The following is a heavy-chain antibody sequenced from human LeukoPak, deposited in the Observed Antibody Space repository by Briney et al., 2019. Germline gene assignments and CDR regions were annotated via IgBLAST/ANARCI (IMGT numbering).Heavy chain of an antibody. Sequence: PSETLSLTCTVSGGSVSSGSYYWSWIRQPPGKGLEWIGYIYYSGSTNYNPSLKSRVTISVDTSKNQISLKLSSVTAADTAVYYCARVDYYDSSGYYSTPRWFDPWGQGTLVTVSS. CDR3: ARVDYYDSSGYYSTPRWFDP. CDR1: GGSVSSGSYY. CDR2: IYYSGST. J-gene: IGHJ5*02. D-gene: IGHD3-22*01. V-gene: IGHV4-61*01.